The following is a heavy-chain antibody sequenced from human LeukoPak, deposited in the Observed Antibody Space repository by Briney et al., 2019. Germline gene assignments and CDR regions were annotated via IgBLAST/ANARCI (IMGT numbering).Heavy chain of an antibody. V-gene: IGHV3-21*05. CDR2: ISSSSSGI. J-gene: IGHJ3*02. D-gene: IGHD1-26*01. CDR3: ARDVGALRPTDAFDI. CDR1: GFTFSTYS. Sequence: TGGSLRLSCAASGFTFSTYSMNWVRQAPGKGLEWVSHISSSSSGIYYADSVKGRFTISRDNAKNSLYLQMNSLRAEDTAVYYCARDVGALRPTDAFDIWGQGTMVTVSS.